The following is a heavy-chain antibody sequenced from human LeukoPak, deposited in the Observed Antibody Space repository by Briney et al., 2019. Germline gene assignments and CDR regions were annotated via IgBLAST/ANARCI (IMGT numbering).Heavy chain of an antibody. V-gene: IGHV4-59*08. J-gene: IGHJ4*02. CDR1: GGSISSYY. D-gene: IGHD2-8*02. Sequence: SETLSLTCTVSGGSISSYYWSWIRQPPGKGLEWIGYIYYSGSTNYNPSLKSRVTISVDTSKNQLSLKLRSVTAADTAVYYCAGHHPRNTVDFWGQGTLVTVSS. CDR2: IYYSGST. CDR3: AGHHPRNTVDF.